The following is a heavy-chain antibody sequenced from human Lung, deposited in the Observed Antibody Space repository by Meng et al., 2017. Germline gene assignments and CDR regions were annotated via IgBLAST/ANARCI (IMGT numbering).Heavy chain of an antibody. J-gene: IGHJ4*02. Sequence: QLHVHRRTRGLLNPSGTLSLTCLFSGGSFSDYYWSWIRQPPGKGLEWIGEINHSGSTNYNPSLESRATISVDTSQNNLSLKLSSVTAADSAVYYCARGPTTMAHDFDYWGQGTLVTVSS. V-gene: IGHV4-34*01. CDR3: ARGPTTMAHDFDY. D-gene: IGHD4-11*01. CDR1: GGSFSDYY. CDR2: INHSGST.